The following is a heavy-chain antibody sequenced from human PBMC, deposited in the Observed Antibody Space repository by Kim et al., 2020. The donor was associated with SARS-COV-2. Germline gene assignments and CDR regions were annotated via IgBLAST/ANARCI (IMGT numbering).Heavy chain of an antibody. J-gene: IGHJ4*02. V-gene: IGHV4-59*01. Sequence: NSTPSLKSRVTISVDTSKNQFSLKLSSVTAADTAVYYCARAEGWNSHLDYWGQGTLVTVSS. CDR3: ARAEGWNSHLDY. D-gene: IGHD1-7*01.